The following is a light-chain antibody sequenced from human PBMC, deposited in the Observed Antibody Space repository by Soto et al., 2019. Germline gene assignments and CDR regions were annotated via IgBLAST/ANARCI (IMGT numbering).Light chain of an antibody. V-gene: IGKV3-11*01. Sequence: EIVLTQSPDTPSLSPGERATLSCRASQSVSGYLGWYQQKPGQAPRLLIYDASIRAYGVPARFRGSGSGTNFTLTSASLEPDDFAVYYCQQRSNWPYLTFGGGTRV. CDR3: QQRSNWPYLT. J-gene: IGKJ4*01. CDR1: QSVSGY. CDR2: DAS.